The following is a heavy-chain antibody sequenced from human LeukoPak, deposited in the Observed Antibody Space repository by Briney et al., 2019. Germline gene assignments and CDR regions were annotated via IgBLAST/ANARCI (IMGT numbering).Heavy chain of an antibody. CDR2: ISAYNGNT. CDR1: GYTFTSYG. D-gene: IGHD5-12*01. CDR3: ARDVVATKVRGMDV. Sequence: ASVKVSCKASGYTFTSYGISWVRQAPGQGLGWLGWISAYNGNTNYAQKLQGRVTMTTDTSTSTAYMELRSLRSEDTAVYYCARDVVATKVRGMDVWGQGTTVTVSS. V-gene: IGHV1-18*01. J-gene: IGHJ6*02.